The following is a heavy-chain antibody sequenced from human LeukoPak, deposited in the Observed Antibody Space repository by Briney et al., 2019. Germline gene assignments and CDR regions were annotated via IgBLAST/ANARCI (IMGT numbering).Heavy chain of an antibody. D-gene: IGHD3-22*01. CDR2: ISSSSSYI. CDR3: ARDSATYYYDSSGPFDY. Sequence: GSLRLSCAASGFTFSSYNMNWVRQAPGKGLEWVSSISSSSSYIYYTDSVKGRFTITRDNAKNSLYLQMNSLRAEDTAVYYCARDSATYYYDSSGPFDYLGQGKLCAVSS. CDR1: GFTFSSYN. J-gene: IGHJ4*02. V-gene: IGHV3-21*01.